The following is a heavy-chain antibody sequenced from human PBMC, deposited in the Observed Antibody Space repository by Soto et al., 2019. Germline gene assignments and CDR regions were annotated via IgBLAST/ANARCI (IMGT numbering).Heavy chain of an antibody. J-gene: IGHJ4*02. Sequence: GGSLRLSCAASGFTFSDYAMHWVRQAPGKGLEWVAVVSHDGRNTHFADSVKGRFTISRDSSKNTVSLEMTSLRAEDTAFYYCAKGGRQWLVTSDFNYWGQGALVTVSS. V-gene: IGHV3-30*18. CDR2: VSHDGRNT. D-gene: IGHD6-19*01. CDR3: AKGGRQWLVTSDFNY. CDR1: GFTFSDYA.